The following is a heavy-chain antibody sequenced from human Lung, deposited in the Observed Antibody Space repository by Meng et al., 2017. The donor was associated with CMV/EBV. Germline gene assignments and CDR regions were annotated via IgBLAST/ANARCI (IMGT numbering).Heavy chain of an antibody. Sequence: GESLKISCVASGFSLSNYWMTWVRQAPGKALEWVANINQDGSQSYYVDSVRGRFTITRDNGGNSLYLQMNSLGGDDTAVYYCARDPNEDGGVTLDNWGQGIXVIGAS. CDR3: ARDPNEDGGVTLDN. D-gene: IGHD5-24*01. J-gene: IGHJ4*02. V-gene: IGHV3-7*01. CDR2: INQDGSQS. CDR1: GFSLSNYW.